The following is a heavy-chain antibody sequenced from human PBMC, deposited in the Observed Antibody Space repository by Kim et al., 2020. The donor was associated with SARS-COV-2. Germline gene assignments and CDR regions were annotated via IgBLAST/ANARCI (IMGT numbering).Heavy chain of an antibody. CDR1: DGSISNYY. V-gene: IGHV4-59*12. CDR2: IYDTGST. Sequence: SETLSLTCTVSDGSISNYYLSWIRQPPGKGLEWIGYIYDTGSTDYSPSFMSRVTISLEKPKNQFSLKLISVTAADTAVYYCARTDVSGWVASVLYVLGQG. J-gene: IGHJ6*02. CDR3: ARTDVSGWVASVLYV. D-gene: IGHD3-10*01.